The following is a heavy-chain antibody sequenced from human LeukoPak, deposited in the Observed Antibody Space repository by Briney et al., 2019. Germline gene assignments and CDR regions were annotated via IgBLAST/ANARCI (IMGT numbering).Heavy chain of an antibody. CDR2: IIPIFGTA. J-gene: IGHJ5*02. CDR1: GGTFSSYA. V-gene: IGHV1-69*01. D-gene: IGHD3-10*01. Sequence: GASVKVSCKASGGTFSSYAISWVRQAPGQGLEWMGGIIPIFGTANYAQKFQGRVTITADESTSTAYMELSSLRSEDTAVYYCARGPYGSGRPRYNWFDPWGQGTLVTVSS. CDR3: ARGPYGSGRPRYNWFDP.